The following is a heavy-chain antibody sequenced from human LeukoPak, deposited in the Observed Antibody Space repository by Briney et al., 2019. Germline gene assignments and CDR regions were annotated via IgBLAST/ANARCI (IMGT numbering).Heavy chain of an antibody. CDR1: GYTFTSYD. D-gene: IGHD2-2*02. CDR3: ARGVQAGRLLYWYFDL. CDR2: MDPNSGST. Sequence: GASVKVSCKASGYTFTSYDIHWVRQATGQGLEWMGWMDPNSGSTGSAEKFQGRVTMTRNTSINTAYMDLSRLTSEDTAVYYCARGVQAGRLLYWYFDLWGRGTLVTVSS. J-gene: IGHJ2*01. V-gene: IGHV1-8*01.